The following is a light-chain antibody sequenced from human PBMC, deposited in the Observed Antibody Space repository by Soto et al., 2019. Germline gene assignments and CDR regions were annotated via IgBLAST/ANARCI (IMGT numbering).Light chain of an antibody. V-gene: IGKV3-11*01. CDR3: QQRAIWPWT. Sequence: VLTQSPATLSFSPGERATLSCRASQNIAIYLAWYQQKSGQSPRLLIYDTFNRAPGIPDRFSGSGSGTDFTLTISSLEPEDFAVYYCQQRAIWPWTFGQGTTVEI. CDR1: QNIAIY. J-gene: IGKJ1*01. CDR2: DTF.